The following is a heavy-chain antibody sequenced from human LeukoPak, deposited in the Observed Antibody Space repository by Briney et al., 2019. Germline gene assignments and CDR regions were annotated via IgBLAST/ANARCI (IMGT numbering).Heavy chain of an antibody. CDR3: AKSRSGSANWALQIFDN. CDR2: ISSSSSYI. Sequence: GRSLRLSCAASGFTFSSYSMNWVRQDPGKGLEWVSSISSSSSYIYYADSVKGRFTISRDNAKNSLYLQMNSLRAEDTAVYYCAKSRSGSANWALQIFDNWGQGTLVTVSS. CDR1: GFTFSSYS. D-gene: IGHD1-1*01. J-gene: IGHJ4*02. V-gene: IGHV3-21*01.